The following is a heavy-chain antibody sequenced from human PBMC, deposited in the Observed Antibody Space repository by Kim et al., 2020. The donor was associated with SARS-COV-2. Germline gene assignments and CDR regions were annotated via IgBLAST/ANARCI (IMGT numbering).Heavy chain of an antibody. CDR2: INHSGST. J-gene: IGHJ4*02. D-gene: IGHD3-10*01. V-gene: IGHV4-34*01. CDR3: ARADYYGSGSYYNTLDY. Sequence: SETLSLTCAVYGGSFSGYYWSWIRQPPGKGLEWIGEINHSGSTNYNPSLKSRVTISVDTSKNQFSLKLSSVTAADTAVYYCARADYYGSGSYYNTLDYWGQGTLVTVSS. CDR1: GGSFSGYY.